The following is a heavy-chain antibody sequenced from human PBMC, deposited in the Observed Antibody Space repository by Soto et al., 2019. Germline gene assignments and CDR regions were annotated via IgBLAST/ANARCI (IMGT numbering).Heavy chain of an antibody. D-gene: IGHD5-12*01. CDR2: IIPIFGTA. J-gene: IGHJ6*02. Sequence: ASVKVSCKASGGTFSSYAISWVRQAPGQGLEWMGGIIPIFGTANYAQKFQGRVTITADESTSTAYMELSSLRSEDTAVYYCARDHRYSGYDRLYYGMDVWGQGTTVTVSS. CDR1: GGTFSSYA. V-gene: IGHV1-69*13. CDR3: ARDHRYSGYDRLYYGMDV.